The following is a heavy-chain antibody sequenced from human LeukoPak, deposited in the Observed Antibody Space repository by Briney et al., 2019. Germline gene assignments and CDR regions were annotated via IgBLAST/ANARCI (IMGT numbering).Heavy chain of an antibody. J-gene: IGHJ4*02. Sequence: GGSLRLSCAGSGFPFSSYPISWVRQPPGKGLEWVSAITASGDSTYSADSVKGRFTISRDNAKNSLYLQMNSLRAEDTAVYYCARDTSGSYYIDYWGQGTLVTVSS. CDR1: GFPFSSYP. CDR3: ARDTSGSYYIDY. CDR2: ITASGDST. D-gene: IGHD1-26*01. V-gene: IGHV3-23*01.